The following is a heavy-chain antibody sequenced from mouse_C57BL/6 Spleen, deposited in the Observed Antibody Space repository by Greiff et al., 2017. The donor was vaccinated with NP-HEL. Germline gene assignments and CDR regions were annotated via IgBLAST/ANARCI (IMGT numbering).Heavy chain of an antibody. Sequence: QVQLQQPGAELVKPGASVKISCKASVYTFTSYWITWVKQRPGQGLEWIGDICPGSGSTNYHEKFKSKASLTVDTSASTAYMQLSSLTSEDSAVYYCARGDDGYYGAYWGQGTLSLSLQ. D-gene: IGHD2-3*01. V-gene: IGHV1-55*01. CDR1: VYTFTSYW. CDR2: ICPGSGST. J-gene: IGHJ3*01. CDR3: ARGDDGYYGAY.